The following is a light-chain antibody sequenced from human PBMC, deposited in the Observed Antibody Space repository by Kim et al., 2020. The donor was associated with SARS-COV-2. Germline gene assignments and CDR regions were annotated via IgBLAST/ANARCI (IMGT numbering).Light chain of an antibody. V-gene: IGLV2-23*02. CDR2: EVT. CDR3: CSYAGPTPSLIF. CDR1: NSDVGTYNL. J-gene: IGLJ2*01. Sequence: QSALTQPASVSGSPGQSITISCTGTNSDVGTYNLVSWYQQHPGKAPKLTIYEVTKRPSGLSNRFSGSKSGNTASLTISGLQAEDEADYYCCSYAGPTPSLIFFGGGTQLTVL.